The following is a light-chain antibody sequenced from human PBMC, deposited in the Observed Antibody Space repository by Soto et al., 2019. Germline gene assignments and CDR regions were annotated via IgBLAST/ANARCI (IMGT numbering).Light chain of an antibody. CDR1: SSNIGSNT. Sequence: QSVLTQPPSASGTPGQTVIISCSGSSSNIGSNTVNWYQQLPGTAPKLLIFSNSQRPSGVPDRFSGYRSGTSASLPITGVQSEDEAHYYCSAWDDGLNALVFGGGTKLTVL. J-gene: IGLJ2*01. CDR3: SAWDDGLNALV. V-gene: IGLV1-44*01. CDR2: SNS.